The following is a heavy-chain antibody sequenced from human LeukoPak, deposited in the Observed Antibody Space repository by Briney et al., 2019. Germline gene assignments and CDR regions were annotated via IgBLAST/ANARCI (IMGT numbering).Heavy chain of an antibody. CDR3: ARDWEPLAASPSHDAFDI. V-gene: IGHV4-30-2*01. D-gene: IGHD2-15*01. CDR2: IYHSGST. J-gene: IGHJ3*02. Sequence: PLQTLSHTCTVSGGSISSGGYYWSWIRQPPGKGLEWIGYIYHSGSTNYNPSLKGRVTISVDTSKNQFSLKLSSVTAADTAVYYCARDWEPLAASPSHDAFDIWGQGTMVTVSS. CDR1: GGSISSGGYY.